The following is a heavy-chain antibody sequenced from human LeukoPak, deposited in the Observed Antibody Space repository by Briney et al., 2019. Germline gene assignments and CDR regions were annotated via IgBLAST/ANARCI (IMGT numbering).Heavy chain of an antibody. CDR1: GFTFSSYG. V-gene: IGHV3-33*01. CDR3: ARLRSSWYPYYYYYGMDV. Sequence: GGSLRLSCAASGFTFSSYGMLWVRQAPGKGLEWLAVIWYDGSNKYYADSVKGRFTISRDNSKNTLYLQMNSLRAEDTAVYYCARLRSSWYPYYYYYGMDVWGQGTTVTVSS. D-gene: IGHD6-13*01. CDR2: IWYDGSNK. J-gene: IGHJ6*02.